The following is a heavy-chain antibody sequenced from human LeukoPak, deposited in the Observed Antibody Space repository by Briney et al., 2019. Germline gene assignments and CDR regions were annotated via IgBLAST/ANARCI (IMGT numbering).Heavy chain of an antibody. J-gene: IGHJ4*02. CDR1: GYTFTSYA. D-gene: IGHD1-1*01. CDR3: ASWDWNPNYYFDY. Sequence: ASVKVSCKASGYTFTSYAMHWVRQAPGQRLEWMGWINAGNGNTKYSQKFQGRVTMTRDTSITTAYMELSSLRSDDTAVYYCASWDWNPNYYFDYWGQGTLVTVSS. CDR2: INAGNGNT. V-gene: IGHV1-3*01.